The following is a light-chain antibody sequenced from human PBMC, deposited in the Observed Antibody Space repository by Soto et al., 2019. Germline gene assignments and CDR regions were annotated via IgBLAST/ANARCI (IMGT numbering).Light chain of an antibody. CDR2: DVF. CDR3: SSYSSANTLGV. V-gene: IGLV2-14*01. Sequence: QSALTQPASVSGSPGQSITISCTGTSSDVGGYSYVSWYQQHSGKAPKLIIYDVFSRPSGVSTRFSGSKSGNTASLTISGLQADDEADYYCSSYSSANTLGVFGGGTQLTVL. J-gene: IGLJ2*01. CDR1: SSDVGGYSY.